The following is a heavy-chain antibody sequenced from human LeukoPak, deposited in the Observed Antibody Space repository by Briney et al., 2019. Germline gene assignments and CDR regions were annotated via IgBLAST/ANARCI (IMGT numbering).Heavy chain of an antibody. Sequence: QPGGSLRLSCGASRLTLSTYTMNGVGQAPGKGRGWVSYIKYDSSTIYYGDSVKGRFTISRDNVKNSLYLQVSSLRAEDTAVYYCVRDGREGFDIWGHGTLVIVSS. CDR2: IKYDSSTI. CDR3: VRDGREGFDI. CDR1: RLTLSTYT. V-gene: IGHV3-48*04. D-gene: IGHD5-24*01. J-gene: IGHJ3*02.